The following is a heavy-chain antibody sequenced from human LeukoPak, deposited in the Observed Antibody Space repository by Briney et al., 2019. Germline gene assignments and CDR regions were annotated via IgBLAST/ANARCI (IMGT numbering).Heavy chain of an antibody. CDR1: VFTFRNYW. Sequence: PGGSLRLSCAASVFTFRNYWMTWVRQAPGKGMERVATIKEDGSEKYFVDSVKGRFTISRDNANNSVSLQMNSLRAEDTGVHRCARILWGSSASNWSDPWGQGTLVTVSS. J-gene: IGHJ5*02. V-gene: IGHV3-7*01. D-gene: IGHD3-10*01. CDR3: ARILWGSSASNWSDP. CDR2: IKEDGSEK.